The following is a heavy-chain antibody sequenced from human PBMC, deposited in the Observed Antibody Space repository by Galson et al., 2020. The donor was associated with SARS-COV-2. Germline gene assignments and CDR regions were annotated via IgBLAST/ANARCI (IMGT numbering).Heavy chain of an antibody. CDR1: GGTFSSYA. V-gene: IGHV1-69*13. CDR3: AREGKVVPAAIGYLGLRGAKFDY. J-gene: IGHJ4*02. D-gene: IGHD2-2*02. CDR2: IIPIFGTA. Sequence: SVKVSCKASGGTFSSYAISWVRQAPGQGLEWMGGIIPIFGTANYAQKFQGRVTITADESTSTAYMELSSLRSEDTAVYYCAREGKVVPAAIGYLGLRGAKFDYWGQGTLVTVSS.